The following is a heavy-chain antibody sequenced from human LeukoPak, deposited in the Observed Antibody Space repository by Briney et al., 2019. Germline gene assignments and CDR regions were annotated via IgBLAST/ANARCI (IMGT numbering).Heavy chain of an antibody. CDR2: ISGSGGST. V-gene: IGHV3-23*01. D-gene: IGHD1-26*01. CDR3: AKDVGSYYVGSLAY. CDR1: GFTFSSYA. J-gene: IGHJ4*02. Sequence: GGPLRLSCAASGFTFSSYAMSWVRQAPGKGLEWVSAISGSGGSTYYADSVKGRFTISRDNSKNTLYLQMNSLRAEDTAVYYCAKDVGSYYVGSLAYWGQGTLVTVSS.